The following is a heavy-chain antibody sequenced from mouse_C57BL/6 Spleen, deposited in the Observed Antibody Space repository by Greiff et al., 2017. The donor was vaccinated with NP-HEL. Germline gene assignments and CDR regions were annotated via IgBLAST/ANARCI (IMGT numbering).Heavy chain of an antibody. CDR1: GYTFTSYW. J-gene: IGHJ3*01. D-gene: IGHD2-2*01. CDR3: AGGYAY. Sequence: QVQLQQPGAELVKPGASVKLSCKASGYTFTSYWMHWVKQRPGQGLEWIGMIHPNSGSTNYNEKFKRKATLTVDKSSSTAYMQLSSLTAEDSAVYYCAGGYAYWGQGTLVTVSA. CDR2: IHPNSGST. V-gene: IGHV1-64*01.